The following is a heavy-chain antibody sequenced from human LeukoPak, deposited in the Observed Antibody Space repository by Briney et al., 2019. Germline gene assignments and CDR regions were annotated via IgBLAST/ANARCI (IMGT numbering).Heavy chain of an antibody. D-gene: IGHD1-26*01. CDR3: VRDNTPHRYSGIEAFDI. CDR2: IKEDGSEK. CDR1: GFTFSSYW. J-gene: IGHJ3*02. V-gene: IGHV3-7*01. Sequence: PGGSLRLSCAASGFTFSSYWMSWVRQAPGKGLEWVATIKEDGSEKYYVDSVKGRFTISRDNAKNSLYLQMNSLRAEDTAVYYCVRDNTPHRYSGIEAFDIWGQGTMVTVSS.